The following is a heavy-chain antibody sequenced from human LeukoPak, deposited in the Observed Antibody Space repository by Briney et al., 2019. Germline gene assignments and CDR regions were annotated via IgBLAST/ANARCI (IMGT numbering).Heavy chain of an antibody. D-gene: IGHD5-12*01. CDR3: GSLMGGYDSYFYGMDV. V-gene: IGHV3-30*03. Sequence: GGSLRLSCAASGFTLSCFVMHWVRQAPGKGLEWVAVISYYGNHKYYADSVRGRFTISRDNSQIPLYLQMNNLRLDDTAVYYCGSLMGGYDSYFYGMDVWGQGTTVTVSS. J-gene: IGHJ6*02. CDR2: ISYYGNHK. CDR1: GFTLSCFV.